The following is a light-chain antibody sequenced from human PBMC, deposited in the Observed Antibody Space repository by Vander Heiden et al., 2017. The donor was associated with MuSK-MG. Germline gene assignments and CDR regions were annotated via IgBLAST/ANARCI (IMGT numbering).Light chain of an antibody. CDR1: SNDVGGYNY. V-gene: IGLV2-8*01. CDR3: SSYASSNNFV. Sequence: QSALTQPPSASGSPGQSASISCTGTSNDVGGYNYVSWYQQHPGKAPKLMIYDVSKRPSGVPDRFSGSKSGNTASLTVSGLQAEDEADYYCSSYASSNNFVFGTGTKVTVL. J-gene: IGLJ1*01. CDR2: DVS.